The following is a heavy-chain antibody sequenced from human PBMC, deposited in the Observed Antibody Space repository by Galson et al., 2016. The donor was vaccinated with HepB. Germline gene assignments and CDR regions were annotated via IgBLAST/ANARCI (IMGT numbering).Heavy chain of an antibody. D-gene: IGHD4-11*01. CDR1: GVTFSSYG. CDR2: IWYDGSNK. V-gene: IGHV3-33*01. Sequence: SLRLSCAASGVTFSSYGMHWVRQAPGKGLEWVAVIWYDGSNKYYADSVKGRFTISRDNSKNTLYLQMNSLRAEDTAVYYCARGSNYFDYYYYGMDVWGQGTTVTVSS. J-gene: IGHJ6*02. CDR3: ARGSNYFDYYYYGMDV.